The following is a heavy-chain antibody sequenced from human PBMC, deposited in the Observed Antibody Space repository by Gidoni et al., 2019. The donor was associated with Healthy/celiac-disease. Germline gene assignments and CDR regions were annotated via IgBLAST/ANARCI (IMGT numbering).Heavy chain of an antibody. D-gene: IGHD4-17*01. J-gene: IGHJ4*02. CDR2: IYHSGST. V-gene: IGHV4-38-2*02. CDR1: GYSISSGYY. Sequence: QVQLQESGPGLVKPSETLSLTCAVSGYSISSGYYWGWIRQPPGKGLEWIGSIYHSGSTYYNPSLKSRVTISVDTSKNQFSLKLSSVTAADTAVYYCARDYGAHFDYWGQGTLVTVSS. CDR3: ARDYGAHFDY.